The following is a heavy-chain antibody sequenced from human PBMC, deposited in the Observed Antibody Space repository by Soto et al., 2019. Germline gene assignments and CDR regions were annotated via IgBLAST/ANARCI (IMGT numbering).Heavy chain of an antibody. D-gene: IGHD6-13*01. CDR1: GFSFSTSAVG. Sequence: QITLTESGPTLVKPTQTLTLTCTFSGFSFSTSAVGVGWIRQPPGKALEWLALIYCDDDKLFSPFLKSRLPITKVTSTNQLVLTMPNMDPVDTGTYYCALLFWAASGTRYYFDYWGLGTLVTVSS. V-gene: IGHV2-5*02. CDR3: ALLFWAASGTRYYFDY. CDR2: IYCDDDK. J-gene: IGHJ4*02.